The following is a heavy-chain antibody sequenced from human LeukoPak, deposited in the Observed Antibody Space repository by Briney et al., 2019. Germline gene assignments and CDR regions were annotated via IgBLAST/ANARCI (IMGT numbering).Heavy chain of an antibody. CDR3: ARVAYCRGGNCYGLDY. Sequence: GGSLRLSCAASGFTFSNYAMYWVRQAPGKGLEWVALIWYDGSNEYYAESVKGRFPVSRDNSKNTMYLQMSSLRVEDTAVYYCARVAYCRGGNCYGLDYWGQGTMVTVSS. J-gene: IGHJ4*02. CDR1: GFTFSNYA. CDR2: IWYDGSNE. V-gene: IGHV3-33*01. D-gene: IGHD2-15*01.